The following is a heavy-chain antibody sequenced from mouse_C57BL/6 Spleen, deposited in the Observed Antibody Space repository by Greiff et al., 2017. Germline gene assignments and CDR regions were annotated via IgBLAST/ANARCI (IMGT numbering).Heavy chain of an antibody. CDR1: GFNIKNTY. J-gene: IGHJ1*03. CDR2: IDPANGNT. CDR3: ARSSYYYGSCYVVDFDD. Sequence: EVQLQQSVAELVRPGASVKLSCTASGFNIKNTYMHWVKQRPEQGLEWIGRIDPANGNTNYAPKFQGKATITADTSSNTAYLQLSSLTSEYTTICYCARSSYYYGSCYVVDFDDWGTGTTVTVSS. D-gene: IGHD1-1*01. V-gene: IGHV14-3*01.